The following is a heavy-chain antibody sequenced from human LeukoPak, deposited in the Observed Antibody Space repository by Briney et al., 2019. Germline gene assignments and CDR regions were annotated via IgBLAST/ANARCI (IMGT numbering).Heavy chain of an antibody. CDR1: GFTFTNYA. CDR2: ISGSGDST. V-gene: IGHV3-23*01. J-gene: IGHJ6*02. D-gene: IGHD3-10*01. CDR3: AKSRGYYYGSGSYRPSSYYYYAMDG. Sequence: QSGASLRLSCAASGFTFTNYAMSWVRQAPGKGLEWVSAISGSGDSTHYADSVKGRFSISRDNSKNTRYLQMNSLRAEDTAVYYCAKSRGYYYGSGSYRPSSYYYYAMDGWGQGTTVTVSS.